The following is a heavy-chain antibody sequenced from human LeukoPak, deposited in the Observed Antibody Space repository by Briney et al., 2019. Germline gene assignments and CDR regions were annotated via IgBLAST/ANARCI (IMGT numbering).Heavy chain of an antibody. V-gene: IGHV3-21*06. J-gene: IGHJ3*02. Sequence: GGSLRLSCAASGFTLTSYPITSVRQAPEKGLEWVSSISSSSTYTFYADSLKGRFTISRDNAKNSLYLQMDSLRDEDTAVYYCAREAALDIWGQGTMVTVSS. CDR1: GFTLTSYP. CDR2: ISSSSTYT. CDR3: AREAALDI.